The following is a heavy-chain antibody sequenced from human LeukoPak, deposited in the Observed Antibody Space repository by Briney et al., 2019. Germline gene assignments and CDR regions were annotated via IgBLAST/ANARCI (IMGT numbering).Heavy chain of an antibody. J-gene: IGHJ6*03. D-gene: IGHD3-22*01. CDR1: GYTFTSYG. CDR2: ISVYNGNT. Sequence: ASVKVSCKASGYTFTSYGISWVRQAPGQGLEWMGWISVYNGNTNYAQKLQGRVTMTTDTSTSTAYMELRSLRSDDTAVYYCARQNISGYWYYYYYYMDVWGKGTTVTISS. V-gene: IGHV1-18*01. CDR3: ARQNISGYWYYYYYYMDV.